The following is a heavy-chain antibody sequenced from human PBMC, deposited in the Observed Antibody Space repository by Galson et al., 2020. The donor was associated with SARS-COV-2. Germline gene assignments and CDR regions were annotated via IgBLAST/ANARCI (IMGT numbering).Heavy chain of an antibody. V-gene: IGHV4-34*01. D-gene: IGHD1-1*01. CDR2: INHSGGT. CDR3: ARVRVKRVSLPYKPANFYYHYAMDV. CDR1: GGSLSNYY. J-gene: IGHJ6*02. Sequence: SQASETLSLTCAVYGGSLSNYYWTWIRQAPGKGLEWIGEINHSGGTNYNPSLKSRVIMSVDKSKNQFSLRLTSVTVADTAVYYCARVRVKRVSLPYKPANFYYHYAMDVWGQGTTVTVSS.